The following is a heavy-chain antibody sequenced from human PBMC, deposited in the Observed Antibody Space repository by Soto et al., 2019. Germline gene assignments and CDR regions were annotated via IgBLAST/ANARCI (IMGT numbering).Heavy chain of an antibody. CDR3: ASVRGGYYYAMDV. CDR1: GGSISSSIW. Sequence: QVQLQESGPGLVKPSGTLSLTCAVSGGSISSSIWWSWVRQPPGKGLGWIGEIYHSGSTNYNPSLNRRVTISVDKSRNQFSLKLSSVTAADTAVYYWASVRGGYYYAMDVWGQGTTVTVSS. D-gene: IGHD3-10*02. J-gene: IGHJ6*02. V-gene: IGHV4-4*02. CDR2: IYHSGST.